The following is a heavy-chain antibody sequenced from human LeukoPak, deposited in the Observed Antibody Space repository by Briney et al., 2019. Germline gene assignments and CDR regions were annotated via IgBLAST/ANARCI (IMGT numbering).Heavy chain of an antibody. Sequence: GGSLRLSCAASGFTFSSYAMSWVRQAPGKGLEWVSAISGSGGSTYYADSVKGRFTISRDNSKNTLYLQMNSLRAEDTAVYYCAKDHEGDGYEKAHAFDIWGQGTMVTVSS. D-gene: IGHD5-24*01. J-gene: IGHJ3*02. CDR2: ISGSGGST. V-gene: IGHV3-23*01. CDR1: GFTFSSYA. CDR3: AKDHEGDGYEKAHAFDI.